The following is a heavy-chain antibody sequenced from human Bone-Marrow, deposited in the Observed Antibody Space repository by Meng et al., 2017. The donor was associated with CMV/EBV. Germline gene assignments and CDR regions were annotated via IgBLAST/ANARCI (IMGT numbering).Heavy chain of an antibody. J-gene: IGHJ4*02. CDR2: ISWNSGSI. V-gene: IGHV3-9*01. CDR1: GFTFDDYA. D-gene: IGHD1-1*01. CDR3: ARDPVRWNDDLSFDY. Sequence: SLKISCAASGFTFDDYAMHWVRQAPGKGLEWVSGISWNSGSIGYADSVKGRFTISRDNAKNSLYLQMNSLRAEDTALYYCARDPVRWNDDLSFDYWGQGTLVTVSA.